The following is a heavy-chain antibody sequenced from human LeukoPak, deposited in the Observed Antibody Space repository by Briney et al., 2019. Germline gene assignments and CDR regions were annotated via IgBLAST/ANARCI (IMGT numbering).Heavy chain of an antibody. CDR1: GFTFSSYA. V-gene: IGHV3-30-3*01. Sequence: GGSLRLSCAASGFTFSSYAMHWVRQAPGKGLEWVAVISYGGSNKYYADSVKGRFTISRDNSKNTLYLQMNSLRAEDTAVYYCARDGGITMVPSNWFDPWGQGTLVTVSS. D-gene: IGHD3-10*01. CDR3: ARDGGITMVPSNWFDP. J-gene: IGHJ5*02. CDR2: ISYGGSNK.